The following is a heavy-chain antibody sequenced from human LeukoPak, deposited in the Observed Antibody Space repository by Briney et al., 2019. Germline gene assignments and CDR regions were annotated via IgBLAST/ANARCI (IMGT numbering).Heavy chain of an antibody. CDR3: ASNSHYDFWSGYSGNYGMDV. CDR1: GGSISSSSYY. V-gene: IGHV4-39*01. Sequence: SETLSLTCTVSGGSISSSSYYWGWIRQPPGKGLEWIGSIYYSGSTYYNPSLKSRVTISVDTSKNQFSLKLSSVTAADTAMYYCASNSHYDFWSGYSGNYGMDVWGQGTTVTVSS. J-gene: IGHJ6*02. D-gene: IGHD3-3*01. CDR2: IYYSGST.